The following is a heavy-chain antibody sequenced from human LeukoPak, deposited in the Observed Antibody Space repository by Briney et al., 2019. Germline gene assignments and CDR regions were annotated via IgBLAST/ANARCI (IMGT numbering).Heavy chain of an antibody. CDR3: ARNGFAYRYFDY. CDR2: ISGSSSYT. J-gene: IGHJ4*02. V-gene: IGHV3-11*06. CDR1: GFTFSDYY. Sequence: PGGSLRLSCAASGFTFSDYYMSWIRQAPGKGLEWVSYISGSSSYTNYADSVKGRFTISRDNAKNSLYLQMNSLRAEDTAVYYCARNGFAYRYFDYWGQGTLVTVSS. D-gene: IGHD2-2*01.